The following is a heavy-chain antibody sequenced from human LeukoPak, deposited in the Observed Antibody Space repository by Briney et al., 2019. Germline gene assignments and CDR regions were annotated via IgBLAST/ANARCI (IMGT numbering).Heavy chain of an antibody. CDR3: ARHDRVLFDY. Sequence: SETLSLTCTVSGGSISSSSYYWGWIRQPPGKGLEWIGSIYYSGSTYDNPSLKSRVTISVDTSKNQFSLKLSSVTAADTAVYYCARHDRVLFDYWGQGTLVTVSS. CDR2: IYYSGST. V-gene: IGHV4-39*01. J-gene: IGHJ4*02. CDR1: GGSISSSSYY. D-gene: IGHD3-10*01.